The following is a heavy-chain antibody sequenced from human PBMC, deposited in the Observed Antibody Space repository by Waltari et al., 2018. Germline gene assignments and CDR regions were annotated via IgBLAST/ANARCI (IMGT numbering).Heavy chain of an antibody. J-gene: IGHJ1*01. V-gene: IGHV5-51*01. CDR2: IYPGDSDT. Sequence: EVQLVQSGAEVKKPGESLKISCKGSGYSFTSYWIGWVRQMHGKGLEWMGIIYPGDSDTRYSPSFQGQVTISADKSISTAYLQWSSLKASDTAMYYCARPPYCGGDCYGEYFQHWGQGTLVTVSS. CDR3: ARPPYCGGDCYGEYFQH. D-gene: IGHD2-21*01. CDR1: GYSFTSYW.